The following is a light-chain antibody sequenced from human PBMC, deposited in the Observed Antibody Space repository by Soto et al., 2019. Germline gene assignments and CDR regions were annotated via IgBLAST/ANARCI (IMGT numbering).Light chain of an antibody. Sequence: EIVLTQSPGTLSFSPGERATLTCRASQSVSSSYLAWFQQKPGQAPRLLIYGASSRATGIPDRFSGSGSGTDFTLTISRLEHEVVAVYYCQQYSNAPFTFGPGTKVDIK. CDR2: GAS. CDR3: QQYSNAPFT. V-gene: IGKV3-20*01. J-gene: IGKJ3*01. CDR1: QSVSSSY.